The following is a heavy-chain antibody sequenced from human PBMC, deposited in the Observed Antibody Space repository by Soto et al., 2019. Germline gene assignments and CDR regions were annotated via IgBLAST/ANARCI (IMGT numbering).Heavy chain of an antibody. V-gene: IGHV5-10-1*01. CDR2: IYPGDSHT. D-gene: IGHD3-22*01. J-gene: IGHJ3*02. Sequence: GESLKISCKGSGYSFTTDCINWVRQRPWKGLEWMGKIYPGDSHTINSPSFQGRVTMSADKSINTAYLQWSSLKASDTGMYYCARPDSSGYSPGGDGFQIWGQGTMVTVSS. CDR1: GYSFTTDC. CDR3: ARPDSSGYSPGGDGFQI.